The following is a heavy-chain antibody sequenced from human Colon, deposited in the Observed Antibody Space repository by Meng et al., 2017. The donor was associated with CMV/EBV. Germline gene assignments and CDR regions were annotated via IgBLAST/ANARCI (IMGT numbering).Heavy chain of an antibody. CDR3: ARGVPVLRFLEWLLHGMDV. CDR2: IHYRGST. V-gene: IGHV4-39*07. CDR1: GGSISISNYY. J-gene: IGHJ6*02. D-gene: IGHD3-3*01. Sequence: SETLSLTCTVSGGSISISNYYWNWIRQPPGKGLEWIGTIHYRGSTSYNPSLKSRLTASVDTSKNQFSLKLSSVTAADTAVYYCARGVPVLRFLEWLLHGMDVWGQGTTVTVSS.